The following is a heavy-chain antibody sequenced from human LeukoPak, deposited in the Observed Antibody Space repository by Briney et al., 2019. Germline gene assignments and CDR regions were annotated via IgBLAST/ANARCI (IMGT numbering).Heavy chain of an antibody. V-gene: IGHV3-7*01. D-gene: IGHD3-3*01. Sequence: PGGSLRLSCEASGFTFGNYAMNWVRQAPGKGLEWVASIKHDGSEKYYVDSVRGRFTISRDNTMNSLYLQMSGLRAEDTAVYYCATDRGWRTSGYYLYYFEYWGQGTLVTYSS. CDR1: GFTFGNYA. J-gene: IGHJ4*02. CDR3: ATDRGWRTSGYYLYYFEY. CDR2: IKHDGSEK.